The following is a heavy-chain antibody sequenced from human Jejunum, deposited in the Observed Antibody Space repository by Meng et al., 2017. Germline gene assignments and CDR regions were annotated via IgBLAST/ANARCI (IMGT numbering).Heavy chain of an antibody. Sequence: VRLQXXGPGLVRPSETXSLTCTVSRGSISTYYWSSLREPPGKGLEWXGYVVYPXXXNYNPSXXSRVXXSLDTXXXQFSLXXXSLXAXDTAVXYXARGGVTWTFDSWGQGALVTVSS. CDR3: ARGGVTWTFDS. CDR1: RGSISTYY. V-gene: IGHV4-59*01. CDR2: VVYPXXX. J-gene: IGHJ4*02. D-gene: IGHD3-10*01.